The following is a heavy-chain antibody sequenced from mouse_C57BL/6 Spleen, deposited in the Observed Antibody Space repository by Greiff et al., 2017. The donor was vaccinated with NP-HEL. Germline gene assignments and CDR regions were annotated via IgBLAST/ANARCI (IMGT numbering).Heavy chain of an antibody. CDR3: ARRRWLPFYYAMDY. Sequence: EVQLQQSGPELVKPGASVKISCKASGYTFTDYYMNWVKQSHGKSLEWIGDINPNNGGTSYNQKFKGKATLTVDKSSSTAYMELRSLTSEDSAVYYCARRRWLPFYYAMDYWGQGTSVTVSS. V-gene: IGHV1-26*01. D-gene: IGHD2-3*01. CDR1: GYTFTDYY. CDR2: INPNNGGT. J-gene: IGHJ4*01.